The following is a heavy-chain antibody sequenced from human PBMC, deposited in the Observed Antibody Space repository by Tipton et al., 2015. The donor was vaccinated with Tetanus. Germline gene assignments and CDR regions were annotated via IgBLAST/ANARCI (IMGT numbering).Heavy chain of an antibody. CDR2: ISGYNGNT. J-gene: IGHJ3*02. CDR3: TQDAEVWGARTVFDM. CDR1: GYYLTNYG. Sequence: QSGPEVKKPGASVRVSCTLSGYYLTNYGISWVRQAPGQGLEWMAWISGYNGNTKSAQRFQGRTTMTTDTSTSTAYMELRSLTSDDAAIYYCTQDAEVWGARTVFDMWGQWTMVTVSS. D-gene: IGHD3-16*01. V-gene: IGHV1-18*01.